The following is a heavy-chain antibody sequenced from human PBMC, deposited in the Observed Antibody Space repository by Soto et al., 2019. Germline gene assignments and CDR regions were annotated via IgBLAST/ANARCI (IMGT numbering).Heavy chain of an antibody. D-gene: IGHD2-15*01. Sequence: DVQLVESGGGLVQPGRSLRLSCAASGFTFDDYAMHWVRRVPGKGLEWVSSISWSSNIIGYADSVKGRFIISRDNAKNSLYLQMNSLRPEDTALYYCAKGGPDGFCSGGRCYFDYWGQGTLVTVSS. CDR1: GFTFDDYA. J-gene: IGHJ4*02. V-gene: IGHV3-9*01. CDR3: AKGGPDGFCSGGRCYFDY. CDR2: ISWSSNII.